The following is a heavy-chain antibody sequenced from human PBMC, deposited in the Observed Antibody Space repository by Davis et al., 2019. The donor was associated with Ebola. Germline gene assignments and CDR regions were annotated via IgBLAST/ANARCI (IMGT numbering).Heavy chain of an antibody. CDR2: IYYSGST. D-gene: IGHD3-10*01. CDR1: GGSFTDYF. Sequence: MPSETLSLTCAVYGGSFTDYFWSWIRQPPGKGLEWIGYIYYSGSTNYNPSLKSRVTISVDTSRNQFSLRLRSVTATDTAVYYCARQTYSGSGSGFDPWGPGTLVTVSS. V-gene: IGHV4-59*08. J-gene: IGHJ5*02. CDR3: ARQTYSGSGSGFDP.